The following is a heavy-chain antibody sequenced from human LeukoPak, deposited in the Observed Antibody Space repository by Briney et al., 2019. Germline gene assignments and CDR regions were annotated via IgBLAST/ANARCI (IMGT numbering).Heavy chain of an antibody. V-gene: IGHV4-39*01. Sequence: SETLSLTCTVSGGSISSSSYYWGWIRQPPGKGLEWIGSIYYSGSTYYNPSLKSRVTISVDTSKNQFSLKLSSVTAADTAVYYCARGYGDYYFGVTEYQFDYWGQGTLVTVSS. D-gene: IGHD4-17*01. J-gene: IGHJ4*02. CDR2: IYYSGST. CDR3: ARGYGDYYFGVTEYQFDY. CDR1: GGSISSSSYY.